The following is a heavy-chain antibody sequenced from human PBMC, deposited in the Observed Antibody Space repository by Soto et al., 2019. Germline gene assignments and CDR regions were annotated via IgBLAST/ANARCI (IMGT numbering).Heavy chain of an antibody. D-gene: IGHD6-19*01. CDR2: ISSGGTTT. J-gene: IGHJ4*02. CDR1: GFSFSTHA. Sequence: GGSLRLSCTASGFSFSTHAMSWVRQAPGKGLEWVSSISSGGTTTFYEASVEGRFTISREKSKNTLYLQMNSLRADDTAVYYCAREGGSIGGWFGRKFDSWGQGTQVTVSS. CDR3: AREGGSIGGWFGRKFDS. V-gene: IGHV3-23*01.